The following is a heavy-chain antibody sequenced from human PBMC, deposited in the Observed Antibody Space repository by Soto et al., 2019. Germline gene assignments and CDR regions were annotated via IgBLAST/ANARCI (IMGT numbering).Heavy chain of an antibody. CDR3: ARAAGAYYFGSGSYKNNPFDY. D-gene: IGHD3-10*01. J-gene: IGHJ4*02. CDR2: IFYSGST. Sequence: KQSQTLSLTCTVSSGSISSYYWSWIRQPPGEGLEWIGYIFYSGSTSYNPSLKSRVTISVDTSKNQFSLKLSSVTAADTAVYFCARAAGAYYFGSGSYKNNPFDYWGQGTLVTVSS. V-gene: IGHV4-59*01. CDR1: SGSISSYY.